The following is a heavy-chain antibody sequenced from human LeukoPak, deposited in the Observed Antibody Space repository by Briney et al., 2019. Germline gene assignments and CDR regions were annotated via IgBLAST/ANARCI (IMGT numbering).Heavy chain of an antibody. CDR3: AKDRDGSSWPTFDY. CDR2: ISWNSGST. V-gene: IGHV3-43D*03. Sequence: GGSLRLSCAASGFSFDDYAMHWVRQAPGKGLEWVALISWNSGSTYYADSVKGRFTISRDNSKNSLYLQMNSLRVEDTALYYCAKDRDGSSWPTFDYWGQGTLVTVSS. CDR1: GFSFDDYA. D-gene: IGHD6-13*01. J-gene: IGHJ4*02.